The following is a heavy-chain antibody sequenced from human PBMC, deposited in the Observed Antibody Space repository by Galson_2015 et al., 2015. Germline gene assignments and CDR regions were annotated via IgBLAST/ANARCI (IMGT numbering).Heavy chain of an antibody. D-gene: IGHD3-10*01. J-gene: IGHJ4*02. V-gene: IGHV4-59*01. CDR3: ARGSTTYYYGSGSFDY. CDR1: GGSIGSYY. CDR2: IYYSGST. Sequence: LSLTCTVSGGSIGSYYWSWIRQPPGKGLEWIGYIYYSGSTNYNPSLKSRVTISVDTSKNQFSLKLSSVTAADTAVYYCARGSTTYYYGSGSFDYWGQGTLVTVSS.